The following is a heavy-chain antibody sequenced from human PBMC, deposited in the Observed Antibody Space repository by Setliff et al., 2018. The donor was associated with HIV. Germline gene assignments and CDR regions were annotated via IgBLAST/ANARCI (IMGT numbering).Heavy chain of an antibody. CDR3: ATWGIVAVAGLH. CDR1: GYTFSGYY. D-gene: IGHD6-13*01. CDR2: IDVKSGDT. Sequence: ASVKVSCKAFGYTFSGYYMNWVRQAPGRGPEWMGWIDVKSGDTNYAQKFQGRFTISRDNAKNSLYLQMNRLRAEDTAVYYCATWGIVAVAGLHWGQGTLVTVSS. V-gene: IGHV1-2*02. J-gene: IGHJ4*02.